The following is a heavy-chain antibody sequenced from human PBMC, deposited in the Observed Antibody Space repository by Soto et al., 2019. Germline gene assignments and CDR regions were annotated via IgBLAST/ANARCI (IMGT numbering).Heavy chain of an antibody. CDR3: ARAGYYYDSSGQSGWFDP. Sequence: PSETLSLTCAVYGGSFSGYYWSWIRQPPGKGLEWIGEINHSGSTNYNPSLKSRVTISVDTSKNQFSLKLSSVTAADTAVYYCARAGYYYDSSGQSGWFDPWGQGTLVTVSS. J-gene: IGHJ5*02. V-gene: IGHV4-34*01. D-gene: IGHD3-22*01. CDR1: GGSFSGYY. CDR2: INHSGST.